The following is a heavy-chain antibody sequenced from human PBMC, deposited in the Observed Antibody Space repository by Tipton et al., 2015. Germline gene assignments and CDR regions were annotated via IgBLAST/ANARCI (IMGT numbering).Heavy chain of an antibody. J-gene: IGHJ4*02. V-gene: IGHV4-39*02. CDR3: ASLLLYGDYVHGLGY. Sequence: TLSLTCTVSGVSISGTSYYWGWIRQPPGKGLEWIGSICYSGDMYYNPSLKSRVSISVDTSNNNFSLKLTSLTASDTAVYYCASLLLYGDYVHGLGYWGRGTLVTVSS. CDR1: GVSISGTSYY. CDR2: ICYSGDM. D-gene: IGHD4-17*01.